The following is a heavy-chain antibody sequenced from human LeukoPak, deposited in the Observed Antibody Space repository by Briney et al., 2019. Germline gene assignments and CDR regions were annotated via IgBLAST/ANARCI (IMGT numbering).Heavy chain of an antibody. Sequence: SETLSLTCIISGGSTRSKYWNWIRQPAGRGLEWLGRIYSTGHTKYNPSLKSRVTISVDRSKNQFSLKLSSVTAADTAVYYCARDVGYSYGPTTINYFDYWGQGTLVTVSS. D-gene: IGHD5-18*01. J-gene: IGHJ4*02. CDR3: ARDVGYSYGPTTINYFDY. CDR2: IYSTGHT. V-gene: IGHV4-4*07. CDR1: GGSTRSKY.